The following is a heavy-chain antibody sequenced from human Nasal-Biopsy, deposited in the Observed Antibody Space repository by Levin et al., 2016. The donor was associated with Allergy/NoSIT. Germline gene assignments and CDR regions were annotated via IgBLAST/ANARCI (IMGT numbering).Heavy chain of an antibody. D-gene: IGHD3-10*01. CDR2: VRYDGSNE. J-gene: IGHJ6*02. CDR1: GFAFSPYG. Sequence: GESLKISCEASGFAFSPYGMHWVRQAPGKGLEWVAGVRYDGSNENYVDSVKGRFTISRDNAKKTLYLQMNSLRVEDTAVYYCVRGGSPYYYYGMDVWGQGTTVTVSS. V-gene: IGHV3-30*02. CDR3: VRGGSPYYYYGMDV.